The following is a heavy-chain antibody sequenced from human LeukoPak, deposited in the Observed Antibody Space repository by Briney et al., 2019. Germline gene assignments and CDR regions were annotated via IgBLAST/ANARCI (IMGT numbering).Heavy chain of an antibody. V-gene: IGHV4-61*02. CDR3: ARDERDYGDYEY. J-gene: IGHJ4*02. CDR2: IYTSGST. D-gene: IGHD4-17*01. CDR1: GGSVSFGSYY. Sequence: PSETLSLTCTVSGGSVSFGSYYWSWVRQPAGKGLEWIGRIYTSGSTNYNPSLKSRVTMSVDTSKNQFSLKLSSVTAADTAVYYCARDERDYGDYEYWGQGTLVTVSS.